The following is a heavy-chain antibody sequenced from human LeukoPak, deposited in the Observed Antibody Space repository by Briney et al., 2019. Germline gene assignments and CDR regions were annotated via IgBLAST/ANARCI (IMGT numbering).Heavy chain of an antibody. Sequence: PGGSLRLSCVASGFTFSSYGMHWVRQAPGKGLEWVAVISYDGYNKYYADSVKGRFSISRDNSKNTLFLQINSLRADDTAVYYCTKSLYYDSSGLDYWGQGTLVTVSS. CDR2: ISYDGYNK. J-gene: IGHJ4*02. CDR1: GFTFSSYG. D-gene: IGHD3-22*01. CDR3: TKSLYYDSSGLDY. V-gene: IGHV3-30*18.